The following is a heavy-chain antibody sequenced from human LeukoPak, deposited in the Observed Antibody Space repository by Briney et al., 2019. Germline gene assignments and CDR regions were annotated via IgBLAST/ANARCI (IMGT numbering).Heavy chain of an antibody. CDR1: GFTFSSYA. D-gene: IGHD2-2*01. CDR3: ASIGYCSSTSCPKTYYYYYMDV. V-gene: IGHV3-23*01. CDR2: ISGSGGST. Sequence: GGSLRLSCAASGFTFSSYAMSWVRQAPGKGLEWVSAISGSGGSTYYADSVKGRFTISRDNSKNTLYLQMNSLRAEDTAVYYCASIGYCSSTSCPKTYYYYYMDVWGKGTTVTISS. J-gene: IGHJ6*03.